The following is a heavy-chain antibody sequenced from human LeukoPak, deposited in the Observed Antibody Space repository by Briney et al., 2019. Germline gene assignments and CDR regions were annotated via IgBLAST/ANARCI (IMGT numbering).Heavy chain of an antibody. J-gene: IGHJ5*02. D-gene: IGHD4/OR15-4a*01. CDR3: ARLQGATIGAKWFDP. CDR1: GFSLTATGLR. Sequence: ESGPALVKPTQTLTLTRTFSGFSLTATGLRVSWIRQPPGKALEWLARIDWDDDKFYCTSLKTRLTISKDTSKNQVVLTMTNMDPVDTATYYCARLQGATIGAKWFDPWGQGTLVTVSS. V-gene: IGHV2-70*04. CDR2: IDWDDDK.